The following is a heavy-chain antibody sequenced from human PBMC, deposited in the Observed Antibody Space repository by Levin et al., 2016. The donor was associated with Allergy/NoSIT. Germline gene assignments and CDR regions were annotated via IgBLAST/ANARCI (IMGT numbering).Heavy chain of an antibody. CDR1: GGTFSTTA. CDR2: IIPVFDTA. CDR3: ATQSSSWYGDS. Sequence: SVKVSCKASGGTFSTTAFSWVRQAPGQGLEWIGGIIPVFDTANYVQHFQGRVVITADESTTTVYMELSGLRYEDTAVFYCATQSSSWYGDSWGQGTLVTVS. J-gene: IGHJ5*02. D-gene: IGHD6-13*01. V-gene: IGHV1-69*13.